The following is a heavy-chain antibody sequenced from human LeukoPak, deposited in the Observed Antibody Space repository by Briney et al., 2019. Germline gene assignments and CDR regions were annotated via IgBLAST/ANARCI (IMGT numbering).Heavy chain of an antibody. J-gene: IGHJ4*02. D-gene: IGHD3-22*01. V-gene: IGHV1-24*01. CDR1: GYTLTELS. CDR3: ATPAPSHYYDLRYYFDY. CDR2: VDPEDDET. Sequence: ASVKVSCKVSGYTLTELSMHWVRQAPGKGLAWMGGVDPEDDETFYAQKFQGRVTMTEDTSTHTAYMELSSLRSEDTAVYYCATPAPSHYYDLRYYFDYWGQGALVTVSS.